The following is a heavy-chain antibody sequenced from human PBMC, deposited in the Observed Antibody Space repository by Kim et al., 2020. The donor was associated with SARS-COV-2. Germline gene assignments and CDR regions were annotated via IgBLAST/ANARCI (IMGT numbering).Heavy chain of an antibody. Sequence: GGSLRLSCAASGFTFSSYGMHWVRQAPGKGLEWVAVISYDGSNKYYADSVKGRFTISRDNSKNTLYLQMNSLRAEDTAVYYCAKDLGWQWLADFDYWGQGTLVTVSS. J-gene: IGHJ4*02. D-gene: IGHD6-19*01. CDR2: ISYDGSNK. CDR1: GFTFSSYG. V-gene: IGHV3-30*18. CDR3: AKDLGWQWLADFDY.